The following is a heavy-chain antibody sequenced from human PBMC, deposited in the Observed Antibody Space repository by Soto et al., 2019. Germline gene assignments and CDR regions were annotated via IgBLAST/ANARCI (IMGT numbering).Heavy chain of an antibody. J-gene: IGHJ5*02. CDR1: GGSSTFYY. V-gene: IGHV4-4*07. D-gene: IGHD3-3*01. CDR3: AREESSWTYTPNWFDP. Sequence: PSETLSLTCTVSGGSSTFYYWSWIRQPAGKGLEWIGRISSTGNTNYNPSLNSRVTMSLDTSKKKISLNMRSVSAADTAVYFCAREESSWTYTPNWFDPWGQGTLVTV. CDR2: ISSTGNT.